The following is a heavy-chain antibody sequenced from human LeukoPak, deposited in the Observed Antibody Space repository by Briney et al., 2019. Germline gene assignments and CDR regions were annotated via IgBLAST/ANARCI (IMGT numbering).Heavy chain of an antibody. CDR3: ARGGPDCSSTSCHAYYYYYGMDV. CDR1: GFTFSDHY. J-gene: IGHJ6*02. CDR2: TRNKANSYTT. Sequence: GGSLRLSCAASGFTFSDHYMDWVRQAPGKGLEWVGRTRNKANSYTTEYAASVKGRFTISRDDSKNSLYLQMNSLKTEDTAVYYCARGGPDCSSTSCHAYYYYYGMDVWGQGTTVTVSS. V-gene: IGHV3-72*01. D-gene: IGHD2-2*01.